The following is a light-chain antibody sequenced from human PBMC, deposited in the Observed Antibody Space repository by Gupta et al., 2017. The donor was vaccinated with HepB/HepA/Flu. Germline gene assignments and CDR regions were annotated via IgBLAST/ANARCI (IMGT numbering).Light chain of an antibody. CDR2: DVS. Sequence: ALTPPASVSGSPGQSITISCTGTSIDVSGYNYVSWYQQHPGKAPRLMIYDVSNRPAGVSNRFSGSKPGNTASLAISGLQAEDEADYYCSSYTTNSVVFGGGTKLTVL. V-gene: IGLV2-14*03. J-gene: IGLJ2*01. CDR3: SSYTTNSVV. CDR1: SIDVSGYNY.